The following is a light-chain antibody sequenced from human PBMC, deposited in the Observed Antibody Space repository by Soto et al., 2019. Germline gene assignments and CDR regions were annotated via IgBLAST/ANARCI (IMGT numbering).Light chain of an antibody. V-gene: IGKV3-20*01. J-gene: IGKJ2*02. CDR1: ESVRSGY. CDR3: QQYGSSPWT. CDR2: GAS. Sequence: EIVLTQSPGTLSLSPGERATLSCRASESVRSGYLAWYQQKPGQAPRLLIYGASSRATGIPDRFRGSGSGTDFPLTISKLEPEDFAVYYCQQYGSSPWTFGQGTKLE.